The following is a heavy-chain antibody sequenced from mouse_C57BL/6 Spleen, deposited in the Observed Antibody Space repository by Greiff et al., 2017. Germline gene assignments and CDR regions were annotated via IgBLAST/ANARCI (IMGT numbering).Heavy chain of an antibody. CDR2: INPSTGGT. CDR1: GYSFTGYY. J-gene: IGHJ2*02. V-gene: IGHV1-42*01. Sequence: EVQLQQSGPELVKPGASVKISCKASGYSFTGYYMNWVKQSPEKSLEWIGVINPSTGGTNYTQKFKGKATLTVDKSSSTAYMQLKSLTSEDSAVYYCARRGGNYFDYWGQGTSLTVSS. CDR3: ARRGGNYFDY.